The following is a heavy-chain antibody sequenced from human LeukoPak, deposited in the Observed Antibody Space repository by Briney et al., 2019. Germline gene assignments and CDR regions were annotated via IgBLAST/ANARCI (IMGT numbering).Heavy chain of an antibody. D-gene: IGHD2-21*02. CDR2: ISSSKTI. V-gene: IGHV3-48*03. CDR1: GFTFSSYE. J-gene: IGHJ6*02. Sequence: QSGGSLRLSCAASGFTFSSYEMNWVRQAPGKGLEWVSYISSSKTIYYADSVKGRFTISRDNAKNSLYLQMNSLRGEDTAVYYCARETFLGGDNYSGMDVWGQGTTVTVSS. CDR3: ARETFLGGDNYSGMDV.